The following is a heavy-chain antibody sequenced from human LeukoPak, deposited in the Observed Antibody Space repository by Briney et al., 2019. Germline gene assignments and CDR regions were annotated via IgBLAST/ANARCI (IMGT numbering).Heavy chain of an antibody. V-gene: IGHV5-51*01. CDR3: ARHFVPGIAAAAIDY. CDR1: GYGFTSYW. CDR2: IYPGDSDT. J-gene: IGHJ4*02. D-gene: IGHD6-13*01. Sequence: GESLKISCKGSGYGFTSYWIGWVRQMPGKGLEWMGIIYPGDSDTRYSPSFQGQVTISADKSISTAYLQWSSLKASDTAMYYCARHFVPGIAAAAIDYWGQGTLVTVSS.